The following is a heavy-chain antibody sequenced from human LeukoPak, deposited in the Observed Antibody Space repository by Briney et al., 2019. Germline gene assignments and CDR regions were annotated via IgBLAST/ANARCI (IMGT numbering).Heavy chain of an antibody. CDR3: ARGSSRSPRDAFDI. CDR2: ISSSGAST. Sequence: ASVKVSCKASGYTFTSYYMHGVRQAPGQGLEWMGIISSSGASTTYAQNFQGRVTMTRDVSTSTVYMELSSLKSEDTAVYYCARGSSRSPRDAFDIWGQGTMVTVSS. J-gene: IGHJ3*02. CDR1: GYTFTSYY. V-gene: IGHV1-46*01.